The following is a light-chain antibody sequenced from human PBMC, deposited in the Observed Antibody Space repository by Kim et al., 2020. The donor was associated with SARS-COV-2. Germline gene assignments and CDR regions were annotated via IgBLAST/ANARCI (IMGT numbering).Light chain of an antibody. Sequence: EIVLTQSPGTLSLSPGERATLSCRASQNVGRNYIAWYQQKPGQTPRLVIYDASSRATGIPDRVSGSGSGTDFTLSISGLEAEDFAVYYCHQYAISPLTFGQGTRLEIK. CDR3: HQYAISPLT. CDR2: DAS. J-gene: IGKJ5*01. V-gene: IGKV3-20*01. CDR1: QNVGRNY.